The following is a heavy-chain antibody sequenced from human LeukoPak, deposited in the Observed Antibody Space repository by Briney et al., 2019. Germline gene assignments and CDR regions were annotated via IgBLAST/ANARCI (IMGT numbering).Heavy chain of an antibody. D-gene: IGHD2-2*01. Sequence: SETLSLTCTVSGGSISSGSYYWSWIRQPAGRGLEWIGRIYTSGSTNYNPSLKSRVTISVDTSKNQFSLKLSSVTAADTAVYYCAREIQTQYCSSTSCYPISYYYYMDVWGKGTTVTVSS. CDR3: AREIQTQYCSSTSCYPISYYYYMDV. CDR1: GGSISSGSYY. V-gene: IGHV4-61*02. J-gene: IGHJ6*03. CDR2: IYTSGST.